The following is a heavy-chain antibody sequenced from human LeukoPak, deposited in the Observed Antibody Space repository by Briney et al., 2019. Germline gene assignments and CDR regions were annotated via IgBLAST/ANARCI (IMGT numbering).Heavy chain of an antibody. D-gene: IGHD3-3*01. CDR1: GGSLSGYY. Sequence: SETLSLTCAVYGGSLSGYYWSWIRQPPGKGLEWIGEINHSGSTNYNPSLKSRVTISVDTSKNQFSLKLSSVTAADTAVYYCASRWSGYFTHYYYGMNVWGQGTTVTVSS. CDR3: ASRWSGYFTHYYYGMNV. CDR2: INHSGST. V-gene: IGHV4-34*01. J-gene: IGHJ6*02.